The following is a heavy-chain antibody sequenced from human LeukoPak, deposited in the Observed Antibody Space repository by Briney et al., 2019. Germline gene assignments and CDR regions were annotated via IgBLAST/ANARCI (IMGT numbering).Heavy chain of an antibody. V-gene: IGHV3-9*01. CDR1: GFTFDDYA. Sequence: GGSLRLSCAASGFTFDDYAMHWVRQAPGKGLEWVSGISWNSGSIGYADSVKGRFTISRGNAKNSLYLQMNSLRAEDTALYYCAKGITMVRGIDYWGQGTLVTVSS. D-gene: IGHD3-10*01. CDR3: AKGITMVRGIDY. CDR2: ISWNSGSI. J-gene: IGHJ4*02.